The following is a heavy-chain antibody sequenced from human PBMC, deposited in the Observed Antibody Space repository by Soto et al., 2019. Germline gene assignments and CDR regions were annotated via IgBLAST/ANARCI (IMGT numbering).Heavy chain of an antibody. Sequence: GSVRLSFVASGFTFSTHAMSWVRQAPGKGLECVSTFSGSGGNIYYAESVKGRLTISRDDSKNTLYLQMNSLRVEDTAVYYCAKDPPWTVGPLAMDVWGQGTTVTVSS. D-gene: IGHD2-2*01. CDR3: AKDPPWTVGPLAMDV. CDR1: GFTFSTHA. J-gene: IGHJ6*02. CDR2: FSGSGGNI. V-gene: IGHV3-23*01.